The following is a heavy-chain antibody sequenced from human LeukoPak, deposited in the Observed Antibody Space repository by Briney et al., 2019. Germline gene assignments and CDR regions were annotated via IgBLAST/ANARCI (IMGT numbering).Heavy chain of an antibody. V-gene: IGHV3-30*02. CDR3: AKDRVVVVAAALYFDS. J-gene: IGHJ4*02. CDR1: GFIFSSYG. CDR2: IRYDGSHT. Sequence: GGSLRLSCAASGFIFSSYGMHWVRQAPGKGLEWVAFIRYDGSHTYYADSVKGRFTISRDNSKNTLYLQMNSLRPEDTALYYCAKDRVVVVAAALYFDSWGQGTLVTVSS. D-gene: IGHD2-15*01.